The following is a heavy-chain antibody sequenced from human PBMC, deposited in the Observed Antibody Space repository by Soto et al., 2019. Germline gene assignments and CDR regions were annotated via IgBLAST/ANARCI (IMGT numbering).Heavy chain of an antibody. J-gene: IGHJ5*02. CDR3: ARAEGSSSWYNWFDP. D-gene: IGHD6-6*01. Sequence: QVQLVQSGAEVKKPGSSVKVSCKASGGTFSSYTISWVRQAPGQGLEWMGRIIPILGIANYAQKFQGRVTITADKSTSTAYMELSSLRSEDTAVYYCARAEGSSSWYNWFDPRGQGTLVTVSS. CDR2: IIPILGIA. V-gene: IGHV1-69*02. CDR1: GGTFSSYT.